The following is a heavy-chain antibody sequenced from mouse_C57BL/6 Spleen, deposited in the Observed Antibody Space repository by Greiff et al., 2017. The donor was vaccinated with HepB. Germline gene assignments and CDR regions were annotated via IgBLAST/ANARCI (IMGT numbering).Heavy chain of an antibody. V-gene: IGHV1-59*01. D-gene: IGHD2-3*01. Sequence: VQLQQSGAELVRPGTSVKLSCKASGYTFTSYWMHWVKQRPGQGLEWIGVIDPSDSYTNYNQKFKGKATLTVDTSSTTAYMQLSSLTSEDSAVYYGARDEDGYYDDYAMDYWGQGTSVTVSS. CDR1: GYTFTSYW. CDR3: ARDEDGYYDDYAMDY. CDR2: IDPSDSYT. J-gene: IGHJ4*01.